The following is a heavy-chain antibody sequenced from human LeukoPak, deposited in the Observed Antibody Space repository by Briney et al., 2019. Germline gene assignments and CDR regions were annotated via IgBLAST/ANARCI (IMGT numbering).Heavy chain of an antibody. J-gene: IGHJ4*02. CDR3: ARRIQGYLDY. Sequence: GESLKISCKSSGYSFVTYGIVWVRQMPGKGLEWVGLIYPGHSDTTYSPPFQGQVTISADKSTDTAYLHWNSLKASDTATYFCARRIQGYLDYWGLGTLVIVSS. CDR2: IYPGHSDT. CDR1: GYSFVTYG. V-gene: IGHV5-51*01.